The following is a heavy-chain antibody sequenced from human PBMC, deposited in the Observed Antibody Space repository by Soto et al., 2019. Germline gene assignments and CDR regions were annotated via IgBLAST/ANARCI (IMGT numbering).Heavy chain of an antibody. D-gene: IGHD6-13*01. J-gene: IGHJ5*02. Sequence: ASVKVSCKASGYTFTSYGISWVRQAPGQGLEWMGWISAYNGNTNYAQKLQGRVTMTTDTSTSTAYMELRSLRSDDTAVYYCARVKVMRGIEAAGIFWFDPWGQGTLVTVSS. CDR3: ARVKVMRGIEAAGIFWFDP. CDR1: GYTFTSYG. V-gene: IGHV1-18*04. CDR2: ISAYNGNT.